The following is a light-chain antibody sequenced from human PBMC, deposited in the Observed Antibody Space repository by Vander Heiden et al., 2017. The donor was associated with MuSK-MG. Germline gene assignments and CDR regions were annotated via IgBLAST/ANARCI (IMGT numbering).Light chain of an antibody. Sequence: QSDLTQPAPVSGSPGQSITISCTGTSSDVGSYNLVSWYQQHPGKVPKLMIYEGGKRPSGVSNRFSGSKSGNTASLTISGLQAEDEADYYCCSYASSGTLVFGGGTKVTVL. V-gene: IGLV2-23*01. CDR2: EGG. J-gene: IGLJ2*01. CDR3: CSYASSGTLV. CDR1: SSDVGSYNL.